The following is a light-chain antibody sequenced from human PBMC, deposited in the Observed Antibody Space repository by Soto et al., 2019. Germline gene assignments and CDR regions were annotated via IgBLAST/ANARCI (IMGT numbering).Light chain of an antibody. CDR3: SSSAASNNFYVV. CDR2: EVT. V-gene: IGLV2-8*01. CDR1: SSDVGGYNY. Sequence: QSALTQPPSASGSPGQSVTISCTGTSSDVGGYNYVSWYQQYPGRAPKLMIYEVTKRPSGVPDRFSGSKSGNTASLTVSGLQAEEEAYYCCSSSAASNNFYVVFGGGTQLTVL. J-gene: IGLJ3*02.